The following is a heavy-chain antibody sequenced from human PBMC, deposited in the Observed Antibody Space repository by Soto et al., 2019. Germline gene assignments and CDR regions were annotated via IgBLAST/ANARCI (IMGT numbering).Heavy chain of an antibody. Sequence: QVQLVQSGAEVKKPGASVKVSCKASGYTFTHHGITWVRQAPGQGLEWMGWVSAYNGNTNYAQKLQGRVTMTTDTSTSTAYMDLGSLRSDDTAVYYCARWPLVVVTAYYFDYWGQGTLVTVSS. V-gene: IGHV1-18*01. CDR1: GYTFTHHG. CDR3: ARWPLVVVTAYYFDY. J-gene: IGHJ4*02. CDR2: VSAYNGNT. D-gene: IGHD2-21*02.